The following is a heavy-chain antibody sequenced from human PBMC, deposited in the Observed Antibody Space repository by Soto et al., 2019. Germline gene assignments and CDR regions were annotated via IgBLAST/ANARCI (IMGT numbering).Heavy chain of an antibody. J-gene: IGHJ3*02. Sequence: GGSLRLSCAASGFTVSSNYMSWVRQAPGKGLEWVSVIYSGGSTYYADSVKGRFTISRHNSKNTLYLQMNSLRAEDTAVYYCARGGYSSSWSDAFDIWGQGTMVTV. CDR2: IYSGGST. D-gene: IGHD6-13*01. CDR1: GFTVSSNY. V-gene: IGHV3-53*04. CDR3: ARGGYSSSWSDAFDI.